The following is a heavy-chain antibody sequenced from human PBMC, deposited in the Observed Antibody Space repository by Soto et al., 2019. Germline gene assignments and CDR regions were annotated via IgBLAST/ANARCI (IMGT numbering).Heavy chain of an antibody. J-gene: IGHJ6*03. CDR2: IYYSGST. Sequence: SETLSLTCTVSGGSISSYYWSWIRQPPGKGLEWIGYIYYSGSTNYNPSLKSRVTISVDTSKNQFSLKLSSVTAADTAVYYCASTRRIAARPGEKYYYYYYMDVWGKGTTVTVSS. CDR3: ASTRRIAARPGEKYYYYYYMDV. CDR1: GGSISSYY. V-gene: IGHV4-59*08. D-gene: IGHD6-6*01.